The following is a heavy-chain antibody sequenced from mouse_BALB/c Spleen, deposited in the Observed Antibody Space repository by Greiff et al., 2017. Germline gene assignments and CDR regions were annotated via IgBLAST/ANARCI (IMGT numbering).Heavy chain of an antibody. CDR3: NAVLYGNHLMDY. J-gene: IGHJ4*01. CDR2: ISTYYGDA. Sequence: VKLMESGAELVRPGVSVKISCKGSGYTFTDYAMHWVKQSHAKSLEWIGVISTYYGDASYNQKFKGKATMTVDKSSSTAYLQLSSLTSEDTAVYYCNAVLYGNHLMDYWGQGTSVTVSS. CDR1: GYTFTDYA. V-gene: IGHV1-67*01. D-gene: IGHD2-1*01.